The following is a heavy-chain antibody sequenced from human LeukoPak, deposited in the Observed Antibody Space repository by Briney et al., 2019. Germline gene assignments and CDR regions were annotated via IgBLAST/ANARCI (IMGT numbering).Heavy chain of an antibody. CDR1: GFTLSSYA. D-gene: IGHD1-26*01. J-gene: IGHJ6*03. V-gene: IGHV3-21*01. Sequence: GGSLRLSCAASGFTLSSYAMSWVRQAPGKGLEWVSSITSSSTYIYYADSVKGRFTISRDNARNSLYLQMNSLRVEDTAVYYCARDPYSGNYGDYYYYYMDVWGKGTTVTISS. CDR2: ITSSSTYI. CDR3: ARDPYSGNYGDYYYYYMDV.